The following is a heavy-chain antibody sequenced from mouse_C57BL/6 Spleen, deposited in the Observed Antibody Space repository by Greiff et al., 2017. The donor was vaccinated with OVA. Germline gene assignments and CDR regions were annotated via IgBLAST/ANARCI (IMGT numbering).Heavy chain of an antibody. V-gene: IGHV1-82*01. Sequence: QVQLKQSGPELVKPGASVKISCKASGYAFSSSWMNWVKQRPGKGLEWIGRIYPGDGDTNYNGKFKGKATLTAAKSSSTAYMQLSSLTSEDSAVYFCARRLTTVVEDYAMDYWGQGTSVTVSS. CDR1: GYAFSSSW. D-gene: IGHD1-1*01. J-gene: IGHJ4*01. CDR3: ARRLTTVVEDYAMDY. CDR2: IYPGDGDT.